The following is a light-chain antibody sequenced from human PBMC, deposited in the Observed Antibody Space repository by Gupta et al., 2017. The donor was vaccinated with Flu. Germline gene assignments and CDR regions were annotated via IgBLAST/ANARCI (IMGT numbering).Light chain of an antibody. CDR2: EVT. V-gene: IGLV2-14*01. Sequence: QSALTQPVSVSGSPGPSITISCTGTSSDIGGYNYVSWYQQHPGKAPKLMIYEVTTRPSGVSNRFSGSKSGNTASLTISGLQAEDEADYFCGSYTSSSTWVFGGGTKLTVL. J-gene: IGLJ3*02. CDR3: GSYTSSSTWV. CDR1: SSDIGGYNY.